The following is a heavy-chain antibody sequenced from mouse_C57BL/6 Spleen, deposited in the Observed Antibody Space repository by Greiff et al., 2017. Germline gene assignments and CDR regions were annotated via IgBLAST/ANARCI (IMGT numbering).Heavy chain of an antibody. J-gene: IGHJ4*01. V-gene: IGHV5-16*01. CDR3: ARDGGYYDYDGYAMDY. CDR1: GFTFSDYY. Sequence: EVKLVESEGGLVQPGSSMKLSCTASGFTFSDYYMAWVRPVPEKGLEWVANINYDGSSTYYLDSLKSRFIISRDNAKNILYLQMSSLKSEDTATYYCARDGGYYDYDGYAMDYWGQGTSVTVSS. D-gene: IGHD2-4*01. CDR2: INYDGSST.